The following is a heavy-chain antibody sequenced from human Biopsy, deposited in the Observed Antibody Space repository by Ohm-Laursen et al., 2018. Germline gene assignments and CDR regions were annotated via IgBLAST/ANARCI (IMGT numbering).Heavy chain of an antibody. Sequence: GTLSLTCTVSSGSLSGYFWSWIRQPPGKGLEWIGHNQNSGSTNYNPSLKSRVTISADTSKNQFSLKLGSVTAADTPMYYCARGRRSSGWPCFDSWGQGTLVTVSS. V-gene: IGHV4-59*01. CDR3: ARGRRSSGWPCFDS. CDR1: SGSLSGYF. CDR2: NQNSGST. J-gene: IGHJ4*02. D-gene: IGHD6-25*01.